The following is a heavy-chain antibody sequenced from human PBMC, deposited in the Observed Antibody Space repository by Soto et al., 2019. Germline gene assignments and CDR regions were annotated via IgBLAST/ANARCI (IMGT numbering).Heavy chain of an antibody. CDR1: GYTFTSYG. J-gene: IGHJ3*02. CDR3: ARDFSLISSGAFDI. D-gene: IGHD3-16*01. V-gene: IGHV1-3*01. Sequence: ASVKVSCKASGYTFTSYGISWVRQAPGQRLEWMGWINAGNGNTKYSQKFQGRVTITRDTSASTAYMDLTSLRSEDTAVYYCARDFSLISSGAFDIWGQGTMVT. CDR2: INAGNGNT.